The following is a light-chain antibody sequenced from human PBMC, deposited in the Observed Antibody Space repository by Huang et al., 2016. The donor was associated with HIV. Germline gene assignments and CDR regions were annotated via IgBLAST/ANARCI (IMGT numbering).Light chain of an antibody. CDR2: GSS. V-gene: IGKV3-15*01. J-gene: IGKJ4*01. CDR1: RSVSTN. Sequence: IVMTQSPATLSVSPGERVTLSCRANRSVSTNLAWYQQRHGQAPRLLIYGSSIRAPGIPARFRGSGSVTDFSLTISSLQSEDFALYYCHQYNNWLLSFGGGTRVDI. CDR3: HQYNNWLLS.